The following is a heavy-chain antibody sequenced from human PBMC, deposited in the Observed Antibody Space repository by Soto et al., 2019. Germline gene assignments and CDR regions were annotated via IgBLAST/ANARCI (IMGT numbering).Heavy chain of an antibody. J-gene: IGHJ3*02. CDR1: GFTFSSYA. D-gene: IGHD2-15*01. CDR2: ISYDGSNK. CDR3: ARDRAGGNDAFDI. V-gene: IGHV3-30*04. Sequence: GGSLRLSCAASGFTFSSYAMHWVRQDPGKGLEWVAVISYDGSNKYYEDSVKGRFTISRDNCKNTLYLQMNSLRAEDTAVYCCARDRAGGNDAFDIWGKGTMATVSS.